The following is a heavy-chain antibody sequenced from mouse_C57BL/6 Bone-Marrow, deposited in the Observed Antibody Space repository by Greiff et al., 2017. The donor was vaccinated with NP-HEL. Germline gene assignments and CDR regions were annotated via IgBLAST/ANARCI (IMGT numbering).Heavy chain of an antibody. D-gene: IGHD2-4*01. Sequence: EVQRVESEGGLVQPGSSMKLSCTASGFTFSNYYMAWVRQVPEKGLEWVANINYDGSSTYYLDSLKSRFIISRDNAKNILYLQMSSLKSEDTATYYCAREGLRRGDYVDYWGQGTTLTVSS. CDR3: AREGLRRGDYVDY. CDR1: GFTFSNYY. CDR2: INYDGSST. J-gene: IGHJ2*01. V-gene: IGHV5-16*01.